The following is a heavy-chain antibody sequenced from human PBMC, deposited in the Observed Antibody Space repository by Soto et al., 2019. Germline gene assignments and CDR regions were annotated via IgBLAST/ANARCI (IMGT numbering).Heavy chain of an antibody. CDR3: TTDPSYYDILTGYYDDFDI. CDR2: IKSKTDGGTT. V-gene: IGHV3-15*01. J-gene: IGHJ3*02. CDR1: GFTFSNAW. Sequence: GGSLRLSCAASGFTFSNAWMSWVRQAPGKGLEWVGRIKSKTDGGTTDYAAPVKGRFTISRDDSKNTLYLQMNSLKTEDTAVYYCTTDPSYYDILTGYYDDFDIWGQGTMVTVSS. D-gene: IGHD3-9*01.